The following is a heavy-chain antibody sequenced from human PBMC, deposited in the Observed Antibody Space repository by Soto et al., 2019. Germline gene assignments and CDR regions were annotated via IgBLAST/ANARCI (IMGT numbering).Heavy chain of an antibody. CDR1: GFTFSSYS. CDR2: ISSSSSYI. Sequence: GGSLRLSCAASGFTFSSYSMNWVRQAPGKGLEWVSSISSSSSYIYYADSVKGRFTISRDNAKNTLYLQMNSLRAEDTAVYYCARAGLSGYSGYDSEWIDYWGQGTLVTVSS. V-gene: IGHV3-21*01. CDR3: ARAGLSGYSGYDSEWIDY. J-gene: IGHJ4*02. D-gene: IGHD5-12*01.